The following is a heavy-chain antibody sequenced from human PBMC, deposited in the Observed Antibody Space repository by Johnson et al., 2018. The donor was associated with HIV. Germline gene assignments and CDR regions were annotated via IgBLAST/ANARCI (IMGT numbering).Heavy chain of an antibody. Sequence: QVQLVESGGGVVQPGGSLRLSCAASGFTFSSYGMHWVRQAPGKGLEWVAFIRYDGSNKYYADSVKGRFTISRDNSKNTLYLQMNSLRAEDTAVYYCAKDHRFTPDAFDIWGQGTMVTVSS. V-gene: IGHV3-30*02. CDR1: GFTFSSYG. CDR3: AKDHRFTPDAFDI. CDR2: IRYDGSNK. J-gene: IGHJ3*02.